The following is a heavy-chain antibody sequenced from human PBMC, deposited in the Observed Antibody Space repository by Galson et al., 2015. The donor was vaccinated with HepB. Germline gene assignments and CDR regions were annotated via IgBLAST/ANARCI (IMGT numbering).Heavy chain of an antibody. J-gene: IGHJ3*02. Sequence: SLRLSCAASGFTFSSYSMNWVRQAPGKGLEWVSYISSSSSTIYYADSVKGRFTISRDNAKNSLYLQMNSLRAEDTAVYYCARDRVEWLQQENDAFDIWGQGTMVTVSS. D-gene: IGHD5-12*01. CDR2: ISSSSSTI. V-gene: IGHV3-48*01. CDR1: GFTFSSYS. CDR3: ARDRVEWLQQENDAFDI.